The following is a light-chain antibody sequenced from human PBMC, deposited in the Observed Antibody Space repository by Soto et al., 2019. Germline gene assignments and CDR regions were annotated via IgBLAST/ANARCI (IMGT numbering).Light chain of an antibody. CDR1: QSISSN. J-gene: IGKJ2*01. Sequence: EIVMTQSPATLSVSPGERATLSCRASQSISSNLAWYQQKPGQAPRLLMYDASTRATGIPARFSGSGSGTEFTLTISSLQSEDFVVYYCQQYNNLPPYTFGQGTKLEIK. CDR3: QQYNNLPPYT. CDR2: DAS. V-gene: IGKV3-15*01.